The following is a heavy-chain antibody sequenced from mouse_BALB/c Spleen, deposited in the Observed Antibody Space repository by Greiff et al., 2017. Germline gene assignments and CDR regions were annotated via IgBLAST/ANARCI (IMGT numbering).Heavy chain of an antibody. D-gene: IGHD1-1*01. J-gene: IGHJ2*01. Sequence: EVKLVESGPGLVKPSQSLSLTCTVTGYSITSDYAWNWIRQFPGNKLEWMGYISYSGSTSYNPSLKSRISITRDTSKNQFFLQLNSVTTEDTATYYCARGGSSYGYWGQGTTLTVSS. CDR1: GYSITSDYA. V-gene: IGHV3-2*02. CDR2: ISYSGST. CDR3: ARGGSSYGY.